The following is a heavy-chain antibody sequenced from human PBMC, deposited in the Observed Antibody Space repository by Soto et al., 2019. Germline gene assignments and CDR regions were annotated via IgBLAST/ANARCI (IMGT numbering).Heavy chain of an antibody. CDR1: GGSISSYY. D-gene: IGHD3-3*01. J-gene: IGHJ5*02. CDR2: IYYSGST. Sequence: SETLSLTCTVSGGSISSYYWSWIRQPPGKGLEWIGYIYYSGSTNYNPSLKSRVTISVDTSKNQFSLKLSSVTAADTAVYYCARYDLGRGFTKPWGQGTLVTVSS. CDR3: ARYDLGRGFTKP. V-gene: IGHV4-59*08.